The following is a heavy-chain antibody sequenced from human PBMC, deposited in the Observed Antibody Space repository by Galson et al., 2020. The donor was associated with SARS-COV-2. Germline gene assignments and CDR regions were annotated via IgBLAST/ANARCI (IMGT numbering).Heavy chain of an antibody. CDR3: AGVRGLGTFDGMDV. V-gene: IGHV3-21*01. Sequence: NSGGSLRLSCAASGFTFIDYNMNWVRPAPGKRLDWVSSISSRRSQRTYIYYADSVKGRFTVSRDNANSSLYLHLNSLRAEDTAVYFFAGVRGLGTFDGMDVW. J-gene: IGHJ6*01. CDR2: ISSRRSQRTYI. CDR1: GFTFIDYN.